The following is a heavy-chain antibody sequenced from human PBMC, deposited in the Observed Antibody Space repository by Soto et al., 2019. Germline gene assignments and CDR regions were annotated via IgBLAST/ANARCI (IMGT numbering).Heavy chain of an antibody. Sequence: EVQLLESGGGLVQPGGSLRLSCAASGFTFSSYAMSWVRQAPGKGLEWVSVISGSGDSTYYADSVRGRFTISRDNSKNTPYLQMNNLRAEDPAVYYCAKDRDGAAAGPTKFSGRAVWGQGTTVTVSS. D-gene: IGHD6-13*01. CDR3: AKDRDGAAAGPTKFSGRAV. J-gene: IGHJ6*02. CDR1: GFTFSSYA. CDR2: ISGSGDST. V-gene: IGHV3-23*01.